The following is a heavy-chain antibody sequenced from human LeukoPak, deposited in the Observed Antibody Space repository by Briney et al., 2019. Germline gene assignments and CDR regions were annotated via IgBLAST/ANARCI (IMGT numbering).Heavy chain of an antibody. CDR2: ISYDGSNK. Sequence: PGGSPRLSCAASGFTFSSYGMHWVRQAPGKGLEWVAVISYDGSNKYYADSVKGRFTISRDNSKNTLYLQMNSLRAEDTAVYYCARSPRPRPGYCSGGSCSNALDYWGQGTLVTVSS. J-gene: IGHJ4*02. V-gene: IGHV3-30*19. D-gene: IGHD2-15*01. CDR1: GFTFSSYG. CDR3: ARSPRPRPGYCSGGSCSNALDY.